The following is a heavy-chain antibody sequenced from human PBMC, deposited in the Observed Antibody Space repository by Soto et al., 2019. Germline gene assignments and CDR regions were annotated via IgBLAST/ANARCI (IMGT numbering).Heavy chain of an antibody. D-gene: IGHD2-15*01. CDR1: GYTFTDYG. CDR2: INTYSGQT. Sequence: ASLKVSCKASGYTFTDYGVSWVRQAPGQGLERIGWINTYSGQTNYAQKVQGRVFMTTDTSTATAYMELRGLNSDDTAVYYCARDQYAVGGDFWG. J-gene: IGHJ6*02. CDR3: ARDQYAVGGDF. V-gene: IGHV1-18*01.